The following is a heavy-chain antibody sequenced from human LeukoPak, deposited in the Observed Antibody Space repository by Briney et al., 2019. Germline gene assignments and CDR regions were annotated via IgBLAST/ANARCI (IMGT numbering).Heavy chain of an antibody. Sequence: TGESLKISCRGSGYNFDTYWIGWVRQMPGKGLEWMGIIYPSDSDTKHSPSFQGQVTISADKSINTAYLQWSSLRASDTAMYYCARTSGTYFSVWGKGTTVTVSS. CDR1: GYNFDTYW. J-gene: IGHJ6*04. CDR3: ARTSGTYFSV. CDR2: IYPSDSDT. V-gene: IGHV5-51*01. D-gene: IGHD3-10*01.